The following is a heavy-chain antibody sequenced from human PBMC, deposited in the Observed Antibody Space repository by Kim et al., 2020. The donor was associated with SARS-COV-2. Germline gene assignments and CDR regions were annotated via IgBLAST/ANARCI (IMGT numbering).Heavy chain of an antibody. D-gene: IGHD6-13*01. Sequence: GGSLRLSCAASGFTFSSYGMHWVRQAPGKGLEWVAVISYDGSNKYYADSVKGRFTISRDNSKNTLYLQMNSLRAEDTAVYYCAKGDYSSSWYRGVPTYYYYGMDVWGQGTPVTVSS. CDR1: GFTFSSYG. V-gene: IGHV3-30*18. CDR3: AKGDYSSSWYRGVPTYYYYGMDV. J-gene: IGHJ6*02. CDR2: ISYDGSNK.